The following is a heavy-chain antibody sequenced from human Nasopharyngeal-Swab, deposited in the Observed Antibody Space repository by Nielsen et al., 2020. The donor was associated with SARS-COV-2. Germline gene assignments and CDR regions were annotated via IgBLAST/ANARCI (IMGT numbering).Heavy chain of an antibody. Sequence: SETLSLTCAVYGGSFSDYYWSWIRQPPGKGLEWIGEIVHSGSTYYNPSLESRVTMSVDTSKNQFSLNLRSVTAADTAVYYCARAGVDISTGSSGGCFDYWGQGTLVTVSS. CDR2: IVHSGST. D-gene: IGHD3-9*01. V-gene: IGHV4-34*12. CDR3: ARAGVDISTGSSGGCFDY. CDR1: GGSFSDYY. J-gene: IGHJ4*02.